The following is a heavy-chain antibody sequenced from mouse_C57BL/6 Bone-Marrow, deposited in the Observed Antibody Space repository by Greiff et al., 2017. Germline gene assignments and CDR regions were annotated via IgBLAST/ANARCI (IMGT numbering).Heavy chain of an antibody. CDR2: ISSGGSYT. Sequence: EVKLVESGGDLVKPGGSLKLSCAASGFTFSSYGMSWVRQTPDKRLEWVATISSGGSYTYYPDSVKGRFPISRDNAKNTLYLQMSSLKSEDTAMYYCARHETYYSNDGAYWGQGTLVTVSA. D-gene: IGHD2-5*01. CDR3: ARHETYYSNDGAY. J-gene: IGHJ3*01. CDR1: GFTFSSYG. V-gene: IGHV5-6*01.